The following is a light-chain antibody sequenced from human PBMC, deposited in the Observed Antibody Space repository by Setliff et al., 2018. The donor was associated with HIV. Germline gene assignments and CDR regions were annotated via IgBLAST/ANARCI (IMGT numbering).Light chain of an antibody. V-gene: IGLV2-14*03. Sequence: QSALRQPASMSGSPGPSITISCSGSNSDVCGFYYVAWYPQNPGNSPKLILYDVTKRPSGISHRFSGSKSGNTASLTISGLQAEDEAYYYGSSYTPSGTEVFGTGTKVTVL. CDR3: SSYTPSGTEV. CDR1: NSDVCGFYY. J-gene: IGLJ1*01. CDR2: DVT.